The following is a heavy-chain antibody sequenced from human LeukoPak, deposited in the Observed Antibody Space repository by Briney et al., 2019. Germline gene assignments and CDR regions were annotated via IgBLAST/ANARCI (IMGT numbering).Heavy chain of an antibody. CDR3: ARPKAGYSTTDAFDI. Sequence: PSETLSLTCAVYGGSFSDFYWNWIRQPPGKGLEWIGETNPGGNTNYNPSLKSRVTISVDTSKNQVSLKLSSVTAADTAVYYCARPKAGYSTTDAFDIWGQGTEVTVSS. CDR1: GGSFSDFY. CDR2: TNPGGNT. J-gene: IGHJ3*02. D-gene: IGHD6-13*01. V-gene: IGHV4-34*01.